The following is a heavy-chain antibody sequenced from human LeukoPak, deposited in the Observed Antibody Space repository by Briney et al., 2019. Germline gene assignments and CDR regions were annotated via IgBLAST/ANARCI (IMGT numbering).Heavy chain of an antibody. Sequence: SETLSLTCAVYGGSFSGYYWSWIRQPPGKGLEWIGEINHSGSTNYNPSLKSRVTISVDTSKNQFSLKLSSVTAADTAVYYCAESLVGIAVAGRIWGQGTLVTVSS. V-gene: IGHV4-34*01. CDR3: AESLVGIAVAGRI. D-gene: IGHD6-19*01. CDR1: GGSFSGYY. CDR2: INHSGST. J-gene: IGHJ4*02.